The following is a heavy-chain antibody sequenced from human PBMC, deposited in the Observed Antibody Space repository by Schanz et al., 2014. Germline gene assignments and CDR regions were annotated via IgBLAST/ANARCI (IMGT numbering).Heavy chain of an antibody. V-gene: IGHV3-33*01. J-gene: IGHJ4*03. CDR1: GFTFSSYG. Sequence: QVQLVESGGGVVQFGRSLRLSCVASGFTFSSYGMHWVRQAPGKGLEWVAVIWYDENNKYYADSVKGRFTMSRDNSKNTLYLQMNSLRAEDTAVYYCARPRFDYGEVDYWGQGTTVTVSS. CDR2: IWYDENNK. D-gene: IGHD4-17*01. CDR3: ARPRFDYGEVDY.